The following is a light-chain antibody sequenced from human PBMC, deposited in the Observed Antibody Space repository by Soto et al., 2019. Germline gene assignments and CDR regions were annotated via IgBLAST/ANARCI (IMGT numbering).Light chain of an antibody. V-gene: IGKV3-20*01. CDR2: GAS. Sequence: ETLLPQSPGTLSLSPGERASLSCMASQSVDSTYLTWYKQKPGQAPRILIYGASGRATGIPDRFSGSGSGTEFTLTISRLEPEDFAVYYCQYYDTFRTFGQGTKVDI. CDR1: QSVDSTY. J-gene: IGKJ1*01. CDR3: QYYDTFRT.